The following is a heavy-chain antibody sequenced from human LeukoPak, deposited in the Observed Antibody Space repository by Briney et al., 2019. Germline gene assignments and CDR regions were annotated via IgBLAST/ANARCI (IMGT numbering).Heavy chain of an antibody. CDR1: GYTFSRYG. CDR2: INTYNGNT. D-gene: IGHD2-21*02. J-gene: IGHJ3*02. CDR3: ARRERIVMVTAIPKDDAFDI. V-gene: IGHV1-18*01. Sequence: ASVKVSCKASGYTFSRYGISWVRQAPGQGLEWMGWINTYNGNTNYGQKFQGRVTMTTDTSTSTDYMELRSLRSDDTAVYYCARRERIVMVTAIPKDDAFDIWGQGTMVTVSS.